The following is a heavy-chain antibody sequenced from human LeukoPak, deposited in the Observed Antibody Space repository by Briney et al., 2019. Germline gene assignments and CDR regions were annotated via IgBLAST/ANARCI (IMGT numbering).Heavy chain of an antibody. Sequence: XGSLRLSCAASGFTFSSYAMSWVRQAPGKGLEWVSAISGSGGSTYYADSVKGRFTISRDNSKYTLYLQMNSLRAEDTAVYYCAKDRVGYRDSSGSGDYWGQGTLVTVSS. CDR2: ISGSGGST. CDR3: AKDRVGYRDSSGSGDY. D-gene: IGHD3-22*01. V-gene: IGHV3-23*01. J-gene: IGHJ4*02. CDR1: GFTFSSYA.